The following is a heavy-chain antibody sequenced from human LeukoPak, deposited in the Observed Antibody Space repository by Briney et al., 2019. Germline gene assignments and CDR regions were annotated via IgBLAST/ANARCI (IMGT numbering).Heavy chain of an antibody. J-gene: IGHJ4*02. V-gene: IGHV1-2*02. CDR2: INPNSGGT. CDR3: ATDYGDYESGY. D-gene: IGHD4-17*01. CDR1: GYTFTDYY. Sequence: ASVKVSCKASGYTFTDYYMHWVRQAPGQGLEWMGWINPNSGGTDYAQKFQGRVTMTRDTSISTAYMELSRLRSDDTAVYYSATDYGDYESGYWGQGTLVTVSS.